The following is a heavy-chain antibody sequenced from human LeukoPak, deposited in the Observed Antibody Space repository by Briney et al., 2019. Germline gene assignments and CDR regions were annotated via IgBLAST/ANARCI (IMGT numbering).Heavy chain of an antibody. CDR2: FKSSSYI. Sequence: GGSLRLSCAASGFVFSSYDMNWVRQAPGKGLEWVSCFKSSSYIYYADSVRGRFTISRDNAKNSLYLQMNSLRAEDTAVYYCARVNDPDYYDSSGYLGVYFDYWGQGTLVTVSS. CDR3: ARVNDPDYYDSSGYLGVYFDY. V-gene: IGHV3-21*01. CDR1: GFVFSSYD. J-gene: IGHJ4*02. D-gene: IGHD3-22*01.